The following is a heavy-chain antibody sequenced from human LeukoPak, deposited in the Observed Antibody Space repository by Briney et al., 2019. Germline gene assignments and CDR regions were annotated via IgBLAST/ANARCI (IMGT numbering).Heavy chain of an antibody. V-gene: IGHV1-69*13. D-gene: IGHD3-3*01. Sequence: ASVKVSCKASGGSFSSFVITWVRQAPGQGLEWMGGIIPIFGTANYAQKFQGRVTITADESTSTAYMELSSLRSEDTAVYYCAREQAGWSGYLPYAFDIWGQGTMVTVSS. CDR2: IIPIFGTA. CDR1: GGSFSSFV. CDR3: AREQAGWSGYLPYAFDI. J-gene: IGHJ3*02.